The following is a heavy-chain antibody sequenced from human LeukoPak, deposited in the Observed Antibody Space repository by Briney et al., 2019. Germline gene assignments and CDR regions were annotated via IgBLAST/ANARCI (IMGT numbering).Heavy chain of an antibody. V-gene: IGHV3-9*01. CDR3: AKASGTTSPFYY. D-gene: IGHD1-7*01. J-gene: IGHJ4*02. Sequence: GRSLRLSCAASGFTFDDYAMHWVRQAPGKGLEWVSGISWNSGSIGYADSVKGRFTISRDNAKNSLYLQMNSLRAEDTALYYCAKASGTTSPFYYWGQGTLVTVSS. CDR1: GFTFDDYA. CDR2: ISWNSGSI.